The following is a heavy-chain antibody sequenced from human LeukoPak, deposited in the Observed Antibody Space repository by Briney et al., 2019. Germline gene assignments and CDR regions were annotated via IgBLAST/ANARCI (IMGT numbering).Heavy chain of an antibody. Sequence: PGESLKISCKGSGYRFTSYWISWVRQMPGKGLEWMGRIDPSDSYTNYSPSFQGHVTISADKSISTAYLQWSSLKASDTAMYYCARRDGSGSYQHNYYYYYGMDVWGQGTTVTVSS. V-gene: IGHV5-10-1*01. CDR3: ARRDGSGSYQHNYYYYYGMDV. CDR1: GYRFTSYW. J-gene: IGHJ6*02. CDR2: IDPSDSYT. D-gene: IGHD3-10*01.